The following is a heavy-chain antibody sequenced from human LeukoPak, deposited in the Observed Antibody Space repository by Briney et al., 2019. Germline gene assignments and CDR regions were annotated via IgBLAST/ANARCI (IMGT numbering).Heavy chain of an antibody. CDR2: IGGRDDRT. CDR3: AKDPNPFYDIWSGYK. D-gene: IGHD3-3*01. CDR1: GFTFTGHT. J-gene: IGHJ4*02. Sequence: PGGSLRLSCAASGFTFTGHTMTWLRQAPGKGLEWVSIIGGRDDRTYYADSVKGRFTISRDNSKNTLYLQMNSLRGEDTAVYYCAKDPNPFYDIWSGYKWGQGTLVTVSS. V-gene: IGHV3-23*01.